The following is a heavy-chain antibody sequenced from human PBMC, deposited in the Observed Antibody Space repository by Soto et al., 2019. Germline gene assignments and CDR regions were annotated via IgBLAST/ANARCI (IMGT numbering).Heavy chain of an antibody. J-gene: IGHJ5*02. CDR3: AKDASGAPYNWFDP. V-gene: IGHV3-23*01. CDR2: ISGRGGST. D-gene: IGHD7-27*01. Sequence: GGSLRLSCAASGFTFSSYAMSWVRQAPGKGMEWVSAISGRGGSTYYADSVKGRITISRDNSKNTMYLQMNSLRAEDTAVYSCAKDASGAPYNWFDPWGQGTLVTVSS. CDR1: GFTFSSYA.